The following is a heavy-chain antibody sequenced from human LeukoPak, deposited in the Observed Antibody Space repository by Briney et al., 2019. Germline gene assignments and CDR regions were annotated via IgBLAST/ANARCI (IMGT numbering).Heavy chain of an antibody. V-gene: IGHV4-39*07. CDR1: GGSISSSSYY. J-gene: IGHJ5*02. CDR3: ARSPQGTATTTNWLDP. Sequence: SETLSLTCTVSGGSISSSSYYWGWIRQPPGKGLEWIGSIYYSGSTYYNPSLKSRVTISVDTSKNQFSLKLSSVTAADTAVYYCARSPQGTATTTNWLDPWGQGTLVTVSS. CDR2: IYYSGST. D-gene: IGHD4-17*01.